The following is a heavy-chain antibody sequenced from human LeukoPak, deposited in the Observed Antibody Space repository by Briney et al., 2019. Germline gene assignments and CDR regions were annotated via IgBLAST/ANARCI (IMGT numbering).Heavy chain of an antibody. D-gene: IGHD6-13*01. CDR1: GFTFSSYA. Sequence: PGRSLRLSCAASGFTFSSYAMHWVRQAPGKGLEWVAVIPYDGSNKYYADSVKGRFTISRDNSKNTLYLQMNSLRAEDTAVYYCARDRTGIAGDAFDIWGQGTMVTVSS. J-gene: IGHJ3*02. CDR2: IPYDGSNK. V-gene: IGHV3-30-3*01. CDR3: ARDRTGIAGDAFDI.